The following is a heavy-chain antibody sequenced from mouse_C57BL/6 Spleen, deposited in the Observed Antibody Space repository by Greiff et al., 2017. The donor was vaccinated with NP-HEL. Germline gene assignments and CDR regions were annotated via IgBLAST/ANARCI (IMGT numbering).Heavy chain of an antibody. CDR2: INYDGSST. Sequence: EVQLQQSEGGLVQPGSSMKLSCTASGFTFSDYYMAWVRQVPEKGLEWVANINYDGSSTYYLDSLKSRFIISRDNAKNILYLQMSSLKSEDTATYYCARGGYYGSSLYWYFDVWGTGTTVTVSS. CDR3: ARGGYYGSSLYWYFDV. CDR1: GFTFSDYY. V-gene: IGHV5-16*01. J-gene: IGHJ1*03. D-gene: IGHD1-1*01.